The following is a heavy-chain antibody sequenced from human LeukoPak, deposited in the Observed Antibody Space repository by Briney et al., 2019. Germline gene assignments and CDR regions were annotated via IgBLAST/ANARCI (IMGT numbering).Heavy chain of an antibody. CDR2: IIPVFGTS. J-gene: IGHJ5*02. CDR1: GGTFSSYA. CDR3: ARVTGGRYCSTTSCYMRGWFDP. Sequence: ASVKVSCKASGGTFSSYAISWVRQAPGQGLEWMGGIIPVFGTSNYAQKFQGRVTITGDESTRTAYMELSSLRSEDTAVYYCARVTGGRYCSTTSCYMRGWFDPWGQGTLVTVSS. D-gene: IGHD2-2*02. V-gene: IGHV1-69*13.